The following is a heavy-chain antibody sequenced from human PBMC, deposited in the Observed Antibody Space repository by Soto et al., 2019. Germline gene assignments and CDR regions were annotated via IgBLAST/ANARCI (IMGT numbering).Heavy chain of an antibody. CDR1: GFTFGSYW. Sequence: GGSLILSCAASGFTFGSYWMSWVRQAPGKGLEWVATIKQDESEKYYVDSVKGRFTVSRDNAKNSLYLQMNSLRLEDTAFYYCARGDYYDRRFDYWGQGALVTVSS. CDR3: ARGDYYDRRFDY. D-gene: IGHD3-22*01. V-gene: IGHV3-7*03. J-gene: IGHJ4*02. CDR2: IKQDESEK.